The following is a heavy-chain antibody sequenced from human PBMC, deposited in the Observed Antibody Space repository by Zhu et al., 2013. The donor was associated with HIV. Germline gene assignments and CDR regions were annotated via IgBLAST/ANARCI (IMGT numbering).Heavy chain of an antibody. V-gene: IGHV1-69*01. D-gene: IGHD6-13*01. CDR1: GGTFSSYA. Sequence: QVQLVQSGAEVKKPGSSVKVSCKASGGTFSSYAISWVRQAPGQGLEWMGGIIPIFGTANYAQKFQGRVTITADESTSTAYMELSSLRSEDTAVYYCARDKAAAGRDYYYYYYGMDVWGQGTTVTVSS. J-gene: IGHJ6*02. CDR2: IIPIFGTA. CDR3: ARDKAAAGRDYYYYYYGMDV.